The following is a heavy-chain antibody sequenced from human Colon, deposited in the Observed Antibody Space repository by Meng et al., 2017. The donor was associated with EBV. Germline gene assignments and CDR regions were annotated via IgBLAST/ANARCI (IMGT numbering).Heavy chain of an antibody. Sequence: LLLAEAAPGLVRPPQSLSLTCAVSGDSISSGDYSGSWIRQPPGQGLEWIGYIYHGGTTYNTSLKSRVTISVDNSKNQFSLRLTSVTAADTAVYYCARGPYCGGDCYWFDPWGQGTLVTVSS. CDR3: ARGPYCGGDCYWFDP. CDR2: IYHGGTT. CDR1: GDSISSGDYS. J-gene: IGHJ5*02. V-gene: IGHV4-30-2*01. D-gene: IGHD2-21*02.